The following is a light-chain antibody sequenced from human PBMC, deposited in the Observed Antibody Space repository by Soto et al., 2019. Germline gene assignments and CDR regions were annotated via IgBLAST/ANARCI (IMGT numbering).Light chain of an antibody. Sequence: DIHMTQSPSSLSASGGYGVTITCRASQSISSYLNWYQQKPGKAPKLLIYAASSLQSGVPSRFSGSGSGTDFTLTISRLQPEDFATYYCQLSYITPPTFGQG. CDR3: QLSYITPPT. CDR2: AAS. CDR1: QSISSY. V-gene: IGKV1-39*01. J-gene: IGKJ1*01.